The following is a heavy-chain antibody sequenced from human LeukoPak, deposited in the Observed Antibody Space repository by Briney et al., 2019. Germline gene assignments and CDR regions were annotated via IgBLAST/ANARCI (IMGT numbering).Heavy chain of an antibody. CDR3: AVPYCSGGSCYYYGMDV. V-gene: IGHV3-33*01. J-gene: IGHJ6*02. CDR1: GFTFSSYG. Sequence: GGSLRLSCAASGFTFSSYGMHWVRQAPGKGLEWVAVIWYDGSNKYYADSVKGRFTISRDNSKNTLYLQMNSLRAEDTAVYYCAVPYCSGGSCYYYGMDVWGQGTTVTVSS. D-gene: IGHD2-15*01. CDR2: IWYDGSNK.